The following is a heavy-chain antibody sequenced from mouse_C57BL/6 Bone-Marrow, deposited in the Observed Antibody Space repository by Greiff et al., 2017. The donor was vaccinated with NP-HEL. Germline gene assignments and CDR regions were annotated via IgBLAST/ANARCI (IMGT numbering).Heavy chain of an antibody. D-gene: IGHD2-5*01. CDR3: ARPRYYSNLLWYFDV. V-gene: IGHV5-2*01. Sequence: EVQGVESGGGLVQPGESLKLSCESNEYEFPSHDMSWVRKTPEKRLELVAAINSDGGSTYYPDTMERRFIISRDNTKKTLYLQMSSLRSEDTALYYCARPRYYSNLLWYFDVWGTGTTVTVSS. CDR1: EYEFPSHD. CDR2: INSDGGST. J-gene: IGHJ1*03.